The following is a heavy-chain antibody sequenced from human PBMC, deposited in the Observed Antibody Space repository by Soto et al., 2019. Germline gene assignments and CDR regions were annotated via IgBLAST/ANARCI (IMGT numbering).Heavy chain of an antibody. J-gene: IGHJ4*02. Sequence: PGGSLRLSCAASGFTFSSYWMSWVRQAPGKGLEWVANIKQDGREKYYVDSVKGRFTISRDNAKNTLYLQMNSLRAEDTAVYYCARSPPRYSSSWYRWYFDYWGQGTLVTVSS. CDR1: GFTFSSYW. D-gene: IGHD6-13*01. CDR2: IKQDGREK. CDR3: ARSPPRYSSSWYRWYFDY. V-gene: IGHV3-7*03.